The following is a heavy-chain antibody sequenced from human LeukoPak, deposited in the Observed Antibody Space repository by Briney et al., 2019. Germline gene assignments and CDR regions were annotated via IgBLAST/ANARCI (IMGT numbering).Heavy chain of an antibody. CDR3: ARGAGYCSSTRCPIYFDY. CDR2: ISAYNGNT. V-gene: IGHV1-18*04. Sequence: ASVKVSCKASGYTFTSYGISWVRQAPGQGLEWMGWISAYNGNTNYAQKLQGRVTMTTDTSTSTAYMELRSLRSDDTAVYYCARGAGYCSSTRCPIYFDYWGQGTLVTVSS. J-gene: IGHJ4*02. D-gene: IGHD2-2*01. CDR1: GYTFTSYG.